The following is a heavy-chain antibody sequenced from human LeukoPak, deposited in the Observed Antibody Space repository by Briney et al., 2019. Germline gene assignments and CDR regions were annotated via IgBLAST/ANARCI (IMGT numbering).Heavy chain of an antibody. CDR1: GGSISGYY. Sequence: SETLSLTYSVSGGSISGYYWSWIRQPAGKGLEWIGRIYNSESSNYNPSLKSRVTMSVDTSKNQFSLKLSSVTAADTAVYYCARGSYDSSGYYYVPFDCWGQGTLVTVSS. D-gene: IGHD3-22*01. J-gene: IGHJ4*02. CDR3: ARGSYDSSGYYYVPFDC. CDR2: IYNSESS. V-gene: IGHV4-4*07.